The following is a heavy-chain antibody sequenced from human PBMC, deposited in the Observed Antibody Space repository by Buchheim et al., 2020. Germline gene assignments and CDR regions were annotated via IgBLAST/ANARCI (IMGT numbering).Heavy chain of an antibody. CDR3: TTPDTGRNQDV. CDR1: GFTFSNAW. V-gene: IGHV3-15*01. Sequence: EVQLVESGGGLVKPGGSLRLSCAASGFTFSNAWMTWVRQAPGKGLEWVGRIKSETAGGTTDYAAPVKGRFTRSRDDSKNTLYLEMNSLKTEDTAVYYCTTPDTGRNQDVWGQGTT. D-gene: IGHD2-8*02. CDR2: IKSETAGGTT. J-gene: IGHJ6*02.